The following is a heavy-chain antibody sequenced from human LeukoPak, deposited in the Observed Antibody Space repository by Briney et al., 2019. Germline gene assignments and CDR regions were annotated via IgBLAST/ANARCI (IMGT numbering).Heavy chain of an antibody. CDR1: GYTFTGYY. V-gene: IGHV1-2*02. CDR2: INPNSGGT. J-gene: IGHJ4*02. CDR3: ARRYYYDSSGYYRPTHYYFDY. D-gene: IGHD3-22*01. Sequence: VASVKVSCKASGYTFTGYYMHWARQAPGQGLEWMGWINPNSGGTNYAQKFQGRVTMTRDTSISTAYMELSRLRSDDTAVYYCARRYYYDSSGYYRPTHYYFDYWGQGTLVTVSS.